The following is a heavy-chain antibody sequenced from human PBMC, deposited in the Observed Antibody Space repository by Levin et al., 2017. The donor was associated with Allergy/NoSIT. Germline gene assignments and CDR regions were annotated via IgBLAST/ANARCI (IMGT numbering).Heavy chain of an antibody. Sequence: GESLKISCAASGFTFSSYAMSWVRQAPGKGLEWVSAISGSGGSTYYADSVKGRFTISRDNSKNTLYLQMNSLRAEDTAVYYCAKDTRWGELDAFDIWGQGTMVTVSS. CDR1: GFTFSSYA. J-gene: IGHJ3*02. CDR3: AKDTRWGELDAFDI. D-gene: IGHD3-16*01. V-gene: IGHV3-23*01. CDR2: ISGSGGST.